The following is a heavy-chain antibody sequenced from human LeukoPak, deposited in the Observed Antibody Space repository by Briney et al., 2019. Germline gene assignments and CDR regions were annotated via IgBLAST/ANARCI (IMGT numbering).Heavy chain of an antibody. J-gene: IGHJ3*02. CDR2: ISYDGSNK. D-gene: IGHD3-9*01. CDR1: GFTFSSYW. CDR3: AKALAYYDILTGSGPHDAFDI. Sequence: GGSLRLSCAASGFTFSSYWMHWVRQAPGKGLEWVAVISYDGSNKYYADSVKGRFTISRDNSKNTLYLQMNSLRAEDTAVYYCAKALAYYDILTGSGPHDAFDIWGQGTMVTVSS. V-gene: IGHV3-30*18.